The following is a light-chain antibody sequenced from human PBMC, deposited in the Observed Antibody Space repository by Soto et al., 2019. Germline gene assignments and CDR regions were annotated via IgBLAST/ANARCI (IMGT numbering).Light chain of an antibody. J-gene: IGKJ2*01. CDR1: QRISNY. V-gene: IGKV1-39*01. CDR2: AAS. CDR3: QQSYSTLDYT. Sequence: DIQMTQSPSSLSASVGDRVTITCRASQRISNYLNWYQHKPGKAPRLLIYAASSLQSGVPSRFSGSGYGTDFTLTIRSLQPEDFAPYYCQQSYSTLDYTFGQGTKVEIK.